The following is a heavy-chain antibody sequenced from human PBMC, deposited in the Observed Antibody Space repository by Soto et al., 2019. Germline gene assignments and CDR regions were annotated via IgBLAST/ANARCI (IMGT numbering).Heavy chain of an antibody. Sequence: PSETLSLTCTVSGGSVSSGTHYWTWIRQPPGKDLEWIGHMYYTGTTQYNPSLNSRVTISVDTSKNQFSLKLTSVSGADTAVYFCARAGYSYGRRVYGMDVWGQGTTVTVSS. CDR2: MYYTGTT. CDR3: ARAGYSYGRRVYGMDV. J-gene: IGHJ6*01. CDR1: GGSVSSGTHY. V-gene: IGHV4-61*01. D-gene: IGHD5-18*01.